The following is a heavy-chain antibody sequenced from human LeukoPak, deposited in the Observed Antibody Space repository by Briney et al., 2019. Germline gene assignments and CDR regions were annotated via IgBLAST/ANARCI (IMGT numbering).Heavy chain of an antibody. V-gene: IGHV3-23*01. CDR1: GFTFSSYA. D-gene: IGHD3-22*01. CDR2: ISGSGGST. J-gene: IGHJ4*02. CDR3: ARRITMIVVVAYFDY. Sequence: GGSLRLSCAASGFTFSSYAMSWVRQAPGKGLEWVSAISGSGGSTYYADSVKGRFTISRDNSKNTLYLQMNSLRAEDTAVYYCARRITMIVVVAYFDYWGQGTLVTVSS.